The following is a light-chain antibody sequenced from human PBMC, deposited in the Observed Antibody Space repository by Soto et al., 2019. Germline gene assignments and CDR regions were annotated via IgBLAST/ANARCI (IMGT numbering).Light chain of an antibody. CDR3: SSYTTSNTRQIV. CDR1: SNEVGGYNY. V-gene: IGLV2-14*03. Sequence: QSVLTQPASVSESPAESITISCTGTSNEVGGYNYVSWYQHHPGKAPKLMIFDVSNRPSGVSNRFSGSKSGNTASLTISGLQPEDEADYYCSSYTTSNTRQIVFGTGTKVTVL. J-gene: IGLJ1*01. CDR2: DVS.